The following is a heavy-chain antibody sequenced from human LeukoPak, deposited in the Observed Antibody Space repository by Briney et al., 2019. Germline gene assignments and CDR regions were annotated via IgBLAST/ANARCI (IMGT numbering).Heavy chain of an antibody. CDR1: GFTFSSYW. CDR2: INSDGSIT. J-gene: IGHJ4*02. Sequence: GGSLRLSCAASGFTFSSYWMHWVRQAPGEGLVWVSRINSDGSITTYADSVKGRFTISRDNAKNTLYLQMNSLRAEDTAVYYCARGGQLLANWGQGTLVTVSS. V-gene: IGHV3-74*01. CDR3: ARGGQLLAN. D-gene: IGHD6-19*01.